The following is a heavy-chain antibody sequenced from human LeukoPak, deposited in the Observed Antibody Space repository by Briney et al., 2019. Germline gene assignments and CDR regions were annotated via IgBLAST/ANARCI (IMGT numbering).Heavy chain of an antibody. V-gene: IGHV3-74*01. CDR1: GFTFSSSW. CDR3: AREVCGYYDSSGDCWFDP. D-gene: IGHD3-22*01. J-gene: IGHJ5*02. Sequence: PGGSLRLSCAASGFTFSSSWMHWVRQAPGKGLVWVSRINSDGRSPFYADSVKGRFTISRDNAKSTLFLQMNSLRAEDTAVYYCAREVCGYYDSSGDCWFDPWGQGTLVTVSS. CDR2: INSDGRSP.